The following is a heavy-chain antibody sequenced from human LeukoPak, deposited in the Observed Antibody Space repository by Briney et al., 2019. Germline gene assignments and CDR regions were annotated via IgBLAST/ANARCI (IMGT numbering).Heavy chain of an antibody. CDR2: IYYSGST. D-gene: IGHD6-19*01. CDR3: ARAVAGTFDY. V-gene: IGHV4-59*01. CDR1: GGSISSYY. Sequence: SETLSLTCTVSGGSISSYYWSWIRQPPGKGLEWIGYIYYSGSTNYNPSLKSRVTISVDTSKNQFSLKLSSVTAADTAVYYCARAVAGTFDYWGQGTLVTVSP. J-gene: IGHJ4*02.